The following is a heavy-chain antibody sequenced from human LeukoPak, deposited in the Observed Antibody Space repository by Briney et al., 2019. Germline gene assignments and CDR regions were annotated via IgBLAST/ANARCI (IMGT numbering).Heavy chain of an antibody. J-gene: IGHJ4*02. D-gene: IGHD4-17*01. CDR2: ISGTGGST. V-gene: IGHV3-23*01. CDR3: AKHTTTVTEYYFDY. Sequence: GGSLRLSCVASGFPFNNYGMIWVRRAPGKGLEWVSAISGTGGSTYYADSVKGRFTIPRDNSKNTLYLQMNSLRAEDTAIYYCAKHTTTVTEYYFDYWGQGTLVTVSS. CDR1: GFPFNNYG.